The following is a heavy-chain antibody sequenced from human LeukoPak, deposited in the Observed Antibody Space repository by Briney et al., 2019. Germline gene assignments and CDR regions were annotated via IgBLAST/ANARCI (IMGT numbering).Heavy chain of an antibody. CDR3: ARAYCGGGSCYHSRGWFDP. Sequence: PSETLSLTCTVSGGSISSSSYYWGWIRQPPGKGLEWSGSLYYGGNTYYNPSLKSRVTISVDTSKNQFSLKVSSVTAADTAVYYCARAYCGGGSCYHSRGWFDPWGQGTLVTVSS. D-gene: IGHD2-15*01. V-gene: IGHV4-39*07. CDR1: GGSISSSSYY. J-gene: IGHJ5*02. CDR2: LYYGGNT.